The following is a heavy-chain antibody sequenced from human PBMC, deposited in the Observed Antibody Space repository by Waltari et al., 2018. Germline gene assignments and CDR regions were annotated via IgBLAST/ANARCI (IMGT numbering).Heavy chain of an antibody. D-gene: IGHD3-22*01. CDR3: ARSYYFDSSGFYFDY. V-gene: IGHV4-31*03. J-gene: IGHJ4*02. Sequence: QVELQESGPGLVKPSQTLSLTCTVSGGSIISGGYYWGWIRQHPEKGLEWIGYFYHDGGTYYNPSLRSRVTISLDRSKNQFSLNVTSVTAADTAIYYCARSYYFDSSGFYFDYWGRGTLVTVSS. CDR2: FYHDGGT. CDR1: GGSIISGGYY.